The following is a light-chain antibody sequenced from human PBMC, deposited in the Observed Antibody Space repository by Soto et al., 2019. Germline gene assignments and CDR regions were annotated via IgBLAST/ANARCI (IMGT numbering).Light chain of an antibody. CDR1: QSVHSD. CDR3: QQYTNWPPLT. CDR2: DAS. J-gene: IGKJ4*01. Sequence: EIVMTQSPATLFVSPGEGATLSCRASQSVHSDLAWYQQKPGQAPRLLIYDASTRATGIPARFSGSGSGTEFTLTISSLQSEDVAVYYCQQYTNWPPLTFGGGTKVEI. V-gene: IGKV3-15*01.